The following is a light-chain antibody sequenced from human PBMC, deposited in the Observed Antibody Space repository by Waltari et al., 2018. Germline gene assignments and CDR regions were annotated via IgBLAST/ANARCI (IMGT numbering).Light chain of an antibody. CDR3: QSYDTTLGGSI. J-gene: IGLJ2*01. Sequence: QSQLTQPPSVSGAPGQAITISCAGSSSNLGPHFVLNWYQHIPGTAPRLFLYGNTNRPSWVPDRFSGSKSGTSASLAITGLQPEDEAHYYCQSYDTTLGGSIFGGGTQLTVL. CDR1: SSNLGPHFV. V-gene: IGLV1-40*01. CDR2: GNT.